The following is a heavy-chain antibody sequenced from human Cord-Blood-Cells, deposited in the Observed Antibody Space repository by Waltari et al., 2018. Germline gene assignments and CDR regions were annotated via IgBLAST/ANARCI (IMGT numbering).Heavy chain of an antibody. CDR3: ARAPKRGYSGYFDY. D-gene: IGHD5-12*01. CDR2: INPTSGGT. V-gene: IGHV1-2*02. Sequence: QVQLVQSGAEVKKPGASVKVSCKASGYTFTGYYMHWVRQAPGQGLEWMGWINPTSGGTNYAQKFQGRVTMTRDTSISTAYMELSRLRSDDTAVYYCARAPKRGYSGYFDYWGQGTLVTVSS. CDR1: GYTFTGYY. J-gene: IGHJ4*02.